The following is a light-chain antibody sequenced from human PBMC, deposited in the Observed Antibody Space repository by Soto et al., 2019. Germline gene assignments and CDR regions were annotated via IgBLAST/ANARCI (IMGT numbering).Light chain of an antibody. V-gene: IGLV2-11*01. CDR2: KGT. J-gene: IGLJ1*01. CDR3: CSSAPESTYV. CDR1: SSDVGGYDS. Sequence: QSALTQPRSVSGSPGQSVTISCTGTSSDVGGYDSVSWYQQHPHKAPQLIIYKGTQRPSGVSNRFSGSTSGNAASLTISGLQADDEADYFCCSSAPESTYVCGTGTKV.